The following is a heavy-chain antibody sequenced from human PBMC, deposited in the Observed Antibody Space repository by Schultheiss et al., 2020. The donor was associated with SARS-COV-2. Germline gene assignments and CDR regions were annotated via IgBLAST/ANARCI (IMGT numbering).Heavy chain of an antibody. D-gene: IGHD6-19*01. CDR3: ARGGSGALYYGMDV. V-gene: IGHV4-4*02. CDR1: GGSISSSNW. Sequence: SETLSLTCAVSGGSISSSNWWSWVRQPPGKGLEWIGEIYHSGSTNYNPSLKSRVTISVDTSKNQFSLKLSSVTAADTAVYYCARGGSGALYYGMDVWGQGTTVTVSS. CDR2: IYHSGST. J-gene: IGHJ6*02.